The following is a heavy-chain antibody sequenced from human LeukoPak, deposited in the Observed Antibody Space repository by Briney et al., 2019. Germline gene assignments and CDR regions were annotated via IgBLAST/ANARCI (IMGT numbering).Heavy chain of an antibody. J-gene: IGHJ5*02. V-gene: IGHV4-30-2*01. CDR3: ARGFFVRENPGSWFDP. Sequence: PSQTLSLTCAVSGGSISSGGYSWNWIRQPPGKGLERIGYIYHTGNTFHNPSLKIRSTISFYRAKNQFSLRLASVTAADTAVYYCARGFFVRENPGSWFDPWGQGTLVTVSP. CDR2: IYHTGNT. D-gene: IGHD3-10*02. CDR1: GGSISSGGYS.